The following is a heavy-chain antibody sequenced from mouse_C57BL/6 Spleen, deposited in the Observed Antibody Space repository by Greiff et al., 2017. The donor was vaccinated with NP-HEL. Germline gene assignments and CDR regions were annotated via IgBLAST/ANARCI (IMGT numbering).Heavy chain of an antibody. CDR3: ARSSYYYGSTYYAMDY. CDR1: GYTFTSYW. V-gene: IGHV1-52*01. CDR2: IDPSDSET. D-gene: IGHD1-1*01. J-gene: IGHJ4*01. Sequence: QVQLQQPGAELVRPGSSVKLSCKASGYTFTSYWMHWVKQRPIQGLEWIGNIDPSDSETHYNQKFKDKATLTVDKSSSTAYMQLSSLTSEDSAVYDCARSSYYYGSTYYAMDYWGQGTSVTVSS.